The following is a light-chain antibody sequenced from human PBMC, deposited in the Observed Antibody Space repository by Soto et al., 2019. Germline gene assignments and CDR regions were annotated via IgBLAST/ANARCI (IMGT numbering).Light chain of an antibody. CDR1: QTISSW. CDR2: AAS. J-gene: IGKJ1*01. CDR3: QHYNSYSEA. V-gene: IGKV1-5*01. Sequence: DIQMTQSPSTLSGSVVDRVTITCRASQTISSWLAWYQQKPGKAPKLLIYAASSLQSGVPSRFSGSGSGTEFTLTISSLQPDDFATYYCQHYNSYSEAFGQGTKVDI.